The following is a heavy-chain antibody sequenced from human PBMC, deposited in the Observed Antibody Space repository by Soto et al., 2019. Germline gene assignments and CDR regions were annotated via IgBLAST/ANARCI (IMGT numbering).Heavy chain of an antibody. CDR2: ISGSGGST. CDR1: GFTFSSYA. CDR3: AKVGGSHDYYFDY. D-gene: IGHD2-15*01. V-gene: IGHV3-23*01. Sequence: EVQLLESGGGLVQPGGSLRLSCAASGFTFSSYAMSWVRQAPGKGLEWVSAISGSGGSTYYADSVKGRFTISRDNSKNTLYLQMTSLRAEDTAVYYCAKVGGSHDYYFDYWGQGTLVTVSS. J-gene: IGHJ4*02.